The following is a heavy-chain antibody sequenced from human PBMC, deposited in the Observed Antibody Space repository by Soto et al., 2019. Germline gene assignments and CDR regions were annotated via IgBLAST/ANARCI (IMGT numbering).Heavy chain of an antibody. CDR1: GFTFSDYY. J-gene: IGHJ4*02. Sequence: GSLRLSCAASGFTFSDYYMSWIRQAPGKGLEWVSYISSSGSTIYYADSVKGRFTISRDNAKNSLYLQMNSLRAEDTAVYYCARDKSLRGPYTPKGPLDYWGQGTLVTVSS. V-gene: IGHV3-11*01. CDR3: ARDKSLRGPYTPKGPLDY. D-gene: IGHD2-2*02. CDR2: ISSSGSTI.